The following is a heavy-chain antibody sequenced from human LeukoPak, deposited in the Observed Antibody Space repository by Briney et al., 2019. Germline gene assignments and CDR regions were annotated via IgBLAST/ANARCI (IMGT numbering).Heavy chain of an antibody. V-gene: IGHV4-61*02. CDR1: GCSISSGSYY. CDR3: ARATTGGYYKC. Sequence: SETLSLTCTVSGCSISSGSYYWIWIRRPAGKGLEWIGRIYTSGSTNYNPSLKSRVTMSVGKSKNQFSLKLSSVSAADTAVYYCARATTGGYYKCWGQGTRVSVSS. J-gene: IGHJ4*02. D-gene: IGHD3-22*01. CDR2: IYTSGST.